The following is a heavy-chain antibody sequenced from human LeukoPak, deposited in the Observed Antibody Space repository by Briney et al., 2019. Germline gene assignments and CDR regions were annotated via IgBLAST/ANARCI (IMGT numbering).Heavy chain of an antibody. Sequence: PGGSLRLSCAASGFSFSNYWMHWVRQAPGKGLVWVSRINSDGSTTSYADSVKGRFTISRDNAEKSLYLQMNSLRAEDTAVYYCARDSTDAFDIWGQGTMVTVSS. CDR3: ARDSTDAFDI. J-gene: IGHJ3*02. CDR1: GFSFSNYW. V-gene: IGHV3-74*01. CDR2: INSDGSTT.